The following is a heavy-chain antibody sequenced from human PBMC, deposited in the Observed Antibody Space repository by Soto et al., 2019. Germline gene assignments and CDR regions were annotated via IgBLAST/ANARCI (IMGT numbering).Heavy chain of an antibody. CDR3: AKDSRKRYYDSSGYYQLDY. CDR2: ISYDGSNK. CDR1: GFTFSSYG. Sequence: PGGSLRLSCAASGFTFSSYGMHWVRQAPGKGLEWVAVISYDGSNKYYADSVKGRFTISRDNSKNTLYLQMNSLRAEDTAVYYCAKDSRKRYYDSSGYYQLDYWGQGTLVTVSS. V-gene: IGHV3-30*18. D-gene: IGHD3-22*01. J-gene: IGHJ4*02.